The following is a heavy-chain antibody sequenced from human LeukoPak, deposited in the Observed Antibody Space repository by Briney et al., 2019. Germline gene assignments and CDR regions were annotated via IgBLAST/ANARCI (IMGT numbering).Heavy chain of an antibody. Sequence: SETLSLTCTVSGGSISSSSYYWGWIRQPPGKGLEWIGSIYYSGSTYYNPSLKSRVTISVDTSKNQFSLKLSSVTAADTAVYYCARGPYYDFWSGYYGNNWFDPWGQGTLVTVSS. CDR1: GGSISSSSYY. V-gene: IGHV4-39*01. CDR3: ARGPYYDFWSGYYGNNWFDP. J-gene: IGHJ5*02. D-gene: IGHD3-3*01. CDR2: IYYSGST.